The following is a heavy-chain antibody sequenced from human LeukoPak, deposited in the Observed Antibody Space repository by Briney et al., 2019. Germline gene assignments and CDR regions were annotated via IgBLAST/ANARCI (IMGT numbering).Heavy chain of an antibody. CDR2: ISSSSSYI. D-gene: IGHD6-19*01. Sequence: PGGSLRLSCAASGFTFSSYSMNWVRQAPGKGLEWVSSISSSSSYIYYADSVKGRFTISRDNAKNSLYLQMNSLRAEDTAVYYCARGGYSSGWYPGDYMDVWGKGTTVTVSS. CDR1: GFTFSSYS. V-gene: IGHV3-21*01. J-gene: IGHJ6*03. CDR3: ARGGYSSGWYPGDYMDV.